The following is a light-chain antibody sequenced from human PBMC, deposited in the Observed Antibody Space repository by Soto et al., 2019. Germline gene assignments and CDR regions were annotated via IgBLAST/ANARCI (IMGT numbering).Light chain of an antibody. CDR1: SSNIGAGYD. CDR2: GNS. J-gene: IGLJ3*02. V-gene: IGLV1-40*01. Sequence: QSVLTQPPSVSGAPGQRVTIYCTGSSSNIGAGYDVHWYQQLPRTAPKLLIYGNSNRPSGVPDRFSGSKSGTSASLAITGLQAEDEADYYCQSYDSSLSGSVFGGGTKLTVL. CDR3: QSYDSSLSGSV.